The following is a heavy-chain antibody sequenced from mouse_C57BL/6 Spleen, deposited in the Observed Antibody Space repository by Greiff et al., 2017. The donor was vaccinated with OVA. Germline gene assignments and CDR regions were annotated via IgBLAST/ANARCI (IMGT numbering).Heavy chain of an antibody. J-gene: IGHJ4*01. CDR2: ILPGSGST. V-gene: IGHV1-9*01. Sequence: VQLQQSGAELMKPGASVKLSCKATGYTFTGYWIQWVKQRPGHGLEWIGEILPGSGSTNYNEKFKGKATFTADKASNTAYMQLTSLTTEDSAIYDCARKGDYYYDSNRCYYMDYWGQGTSVTVSS. CDR1: GYTFTGYW. CDR3: ARKGDYYYDSNRCYYMDY. D-gene: IGHD1-1*01.